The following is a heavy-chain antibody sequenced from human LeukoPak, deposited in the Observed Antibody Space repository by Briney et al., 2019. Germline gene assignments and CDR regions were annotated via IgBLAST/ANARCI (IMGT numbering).Heavy chain of an antibody. CDR2: INPNSGGT. D-gene: IGHD4-11*01. CDR1: GYTFTGYY. J-gene: IGHJ5*02. V-gene: IGHV1-2*02. Sequence: ASVKVSCKASGYTFTGYYMHWVRQAPGQGLEWMGWINPNSGGTNYAQKFQGRVTMTRDTSISTAYMELSRLRSDDTAVYYCARDRVSTVTKPRGSWFDPWGKETRGTFS. CDR3: ARDRVSTVTKPRGSWFDP.